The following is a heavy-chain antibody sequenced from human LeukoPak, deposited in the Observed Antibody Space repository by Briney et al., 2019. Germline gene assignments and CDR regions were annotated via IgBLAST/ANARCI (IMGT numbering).Heavy chain of an antibody. J-gene: IGHJ6*04. V-gene: IGHV3-7*01. Sequence: GGSLRLSCAASGFTVSSNYMSWVRQAPGKGLEWVANIKQDGSEKYYVDSVKGRFTISRDNAKNSLYLQMNSLRAEDTAVYYCAELGIIMIGGVWGKGTTVTISS. CDR2: IKQDGSEK. CDR3: AELGIIMIGGV. CDR1: GFTVSSNY. D-gene: IGHD3-10*02.